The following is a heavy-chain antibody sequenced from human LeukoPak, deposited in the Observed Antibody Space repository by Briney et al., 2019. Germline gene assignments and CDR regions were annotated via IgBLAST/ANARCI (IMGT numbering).Heavy chain of an antibody. CDR2: IIPILGIA. CDR1: GGTFSSYA. Sequence: ASVKVSCKASGGTFSSYAISWVRQAPGQGLEWMGRIIPILGIANYAQKFQGRVTITADKSTSTAYMELSSLRSEGTAVYYCARYTIFGVVRPRFDPWGQGTLVTVSS. CDR3: ARYTIFGVVRPRFDP. J-gene: IGHJ5*02. V-gene: IGHV1-69*04. D-gene: IGHD3-3*01.